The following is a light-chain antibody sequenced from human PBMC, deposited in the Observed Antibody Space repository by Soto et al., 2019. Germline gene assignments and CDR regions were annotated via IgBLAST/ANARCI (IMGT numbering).Light chain of an antibody. Sequence: EIVLTQSPATLSLSPGGRATLSCRASQSVSSYLAWYQHKPGQAPRLLIYDASNRATGIPARFSGSGSGTDFTLTISSLEPEDFAVYYCQQRSNWPTFGQGTRLEIK. CDR3: QQRSNWPT. CDR1: QSVSSY. V-gene: IGKV3-11*01. CDR2: DAS. J-gene: IGKJ5*01.